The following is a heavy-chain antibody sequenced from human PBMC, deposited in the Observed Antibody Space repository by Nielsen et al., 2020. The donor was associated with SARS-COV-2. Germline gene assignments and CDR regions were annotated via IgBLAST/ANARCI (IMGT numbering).Heavy chain of an antibody. V-gene: IGHV4-31*03. CDR2: IYYSGST. Sequence: SETLSLICTVSGGSISSGGYYWSWIRQHPGKGLEWIGYIYYSGSTYYNPSLKSRVTISVDTSKNQFSLKLSSVTAADTAVYYCARDANGDYVDYWGQGTLVTVSS. CDR1: GGSISSGGYY. CDR3: ARDANGDYVDY. J-gene: IGHJ4*02. D-gene: IGHD4-17*01.